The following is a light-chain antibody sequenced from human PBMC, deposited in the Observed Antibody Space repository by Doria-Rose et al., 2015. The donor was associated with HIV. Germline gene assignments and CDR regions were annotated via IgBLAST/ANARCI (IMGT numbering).Light chain of an antibody. J-gene: IGKJ3*01. Sequence: DIQMTQSPESLGMSLGARATLNCKSNQCLLYNYNNYLDWYQQKPGQPPKLLVYWASTRQSGAPARFSGSGSGTDFTLTISSLEAEDVAVYYCQQYYDTPSFGPGTTVDIK. V-gene: IGKV4-1*01. CDR3: QQYYDTPS. CDR2: WAS. CDR1: QCLLYNYNNY.